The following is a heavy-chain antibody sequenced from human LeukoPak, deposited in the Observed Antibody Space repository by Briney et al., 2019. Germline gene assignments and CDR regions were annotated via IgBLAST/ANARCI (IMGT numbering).Heavy chain of an antibody. CDR2: TYYRSKWYN. Sequence: SQTLSLTCAISGDSVSSNSAAWNWIRQSPSRGLEWLGRTYYRSKWYNDYAVSVKSRITINPDTSKNQFSLKLSSATAADTAVYYCARGPRVLPRQQLARYYYGMDVWGQGTTVTVSS. J-gene: IGHJ6*02. CDR1: GDSVSSNSAA. V-gene: IGHV6-1*01. CDR3: ARGPRVLPRQQLARYYYGMDV. D-gene: IGHD6-13*01.